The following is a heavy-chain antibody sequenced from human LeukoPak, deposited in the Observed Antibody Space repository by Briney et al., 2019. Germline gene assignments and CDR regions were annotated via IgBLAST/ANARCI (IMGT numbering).Heavy chain of an antibody. V-gene: IGHV4-38-2*01. CDR3: ARPAGDLGDEYYFNY. CDR1: GFSISTGYY. J-gene: IGHJ4*02. CDR2: IVYSGST. D-gene: IGHD4-17*01. Sequence: PSETLSLTCAVSGFSISTGYYWGWIRQPPGKGLEWSGSIVYSGSTYQNPSLKSRVTISLDTSKNHFSLKLTSATAADTAVYYCARPAGDLGDEYYFNYWGQGPLVTVSS.